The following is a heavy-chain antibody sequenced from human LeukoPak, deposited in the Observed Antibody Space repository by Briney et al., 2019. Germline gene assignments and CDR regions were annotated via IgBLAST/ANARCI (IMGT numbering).Heavy chain of an antibody. D-gene: IGHD3-22*01. V-gene: IGHV1-2*02. CDR2: INPNSGGT. CDR3: ATVGVYYYDSSGYNWFDP. Sequence: GASVKVSCKASGYTFTGYYMHWVRQAPGQGLEWMGWINPNSGGTNYAQKFQGRVTMTRDTSISTAYMELSRLRSDDTAVYYCATVGVYYYDSSGYNWFDPWGQGTLVTVSS. CDR1: GYTFTGYY. J-gene: IGHJ5*02.